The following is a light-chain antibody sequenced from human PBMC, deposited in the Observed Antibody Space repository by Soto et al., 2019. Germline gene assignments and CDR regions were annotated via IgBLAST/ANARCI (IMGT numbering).Light chain of an antibody. CDR3: QKYSSVPV. Sequence: DIQMTQSPTSLSASVGDRVTITCRASQDIRNFVAWYQQKPGKALKLLIYAASTLQSGFPSRFSGSGSGTDFTLTINGLQPEDVATYSCQKYSSVPVFGPGTKVEIK. J-gene: IGKJ3*01. CDR2: AAS. V-gene: IGKV1-27*01. CDR1: QDIRNF.